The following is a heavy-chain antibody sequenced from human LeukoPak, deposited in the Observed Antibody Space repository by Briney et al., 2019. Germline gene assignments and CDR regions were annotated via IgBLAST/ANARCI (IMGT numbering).Heavy chain of an antibody. D-gene: IGHD4-23*01. CDR1: GGSFSGYY. Sequence: SETLSLTCAVYGGSFSGYYWSWIRQPPGKGLEWIGHFYYTGSTNYNPSLKSRVTISAETSRNRFSLRLNSVTAADTAVYYCARAPPDGGNSGLYYWGQGTLVTVSS. CDR3: ARAPPDGGNSGLYY. V-gene: IGHV4-59*12. J-gene: IGHJ4*02. CDR2: FYYTGST.